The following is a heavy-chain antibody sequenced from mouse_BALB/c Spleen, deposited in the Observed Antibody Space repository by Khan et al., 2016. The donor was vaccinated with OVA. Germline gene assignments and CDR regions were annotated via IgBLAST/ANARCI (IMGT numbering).Heavy chain of an antibody. CDR2: IYPSDSYT. CDR3: SREVRLHYYAMDC. V-gene: IGHV1S126*01. J-gene: IGHJ4*01. Sequence: QVQLQQSGAELVRPGASVKLSCKASGFTFTNYWINWVKQRLRQGLQWIGNIYPSDSYTNYNQELKDRATLTVDKSYSPAYLQLTTPTSEDSAVYYCSREVRLHYYAMDCWGQGTSVTVSS. CDR1: GFTFTNYW. D-gene: IGHD2-14*01.